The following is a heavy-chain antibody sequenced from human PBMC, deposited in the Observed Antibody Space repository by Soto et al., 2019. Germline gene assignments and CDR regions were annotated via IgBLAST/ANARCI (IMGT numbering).Heavy chain of an antibody. CDR2: ISGSGGST. CDR1: GFTFSSYA. J-gene: IGHJ4*02. D-gene: IGHD6-13*01. V-gene: IGHV3-23*01. CDR3: AKVILVAAAGTGQVDY. Sequence: PGGSLRLXCAASGFTFSSYAMSWVRQAPGKGLEWVSAISGSGGSTYYADSVKGRFTISRDNSKNTLYLQMNSLRAEDTAVYYCAKVILVAAAGTGQVDYWGQGTLVTISS.